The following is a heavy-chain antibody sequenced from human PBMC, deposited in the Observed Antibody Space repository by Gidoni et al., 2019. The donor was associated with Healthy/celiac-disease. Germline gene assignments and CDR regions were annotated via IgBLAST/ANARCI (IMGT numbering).Heavy chain of an antibody. CDR2: IWYDGSNK. D-gene: IGHD3-10*02. V-gene: IGHV3-33*01. J-gene: IGHJ3*02. CDR3: ARIDGVFDTGGAFDI. Sequence: GKGLEWVAVIWYDGSNKYYADSVKGRFTISRDNSKNTLYLQMNSLRAEDTAVYYCARIDGVFDTGGAFDIWGQGTMVTVSS.